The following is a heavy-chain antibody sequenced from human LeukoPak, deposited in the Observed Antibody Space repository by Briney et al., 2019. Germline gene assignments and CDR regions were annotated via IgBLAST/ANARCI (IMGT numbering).Heavy chain of an antibody. J-gene: IGHJ4*02. V-gene: IGHV3-23*01. D-gene: IGHD3-22*01. Sequence: GGSLRLSCAASGFSFSSYAMSWVRQAPGKGLEWVSGISGSGGSTYYADSVKGRFTISRDNSKNTLYLQMNSLRAEDTAVYYCAKTPYYFDTGGYYDYWGQGTLVTVSS. CDR3: AKTPYYFDTGGYYDY. CDR1: GFSFSSYA. CDR2: ISGSGGST.